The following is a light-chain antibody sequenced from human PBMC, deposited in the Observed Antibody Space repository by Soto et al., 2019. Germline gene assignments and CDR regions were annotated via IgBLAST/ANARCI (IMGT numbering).Light chain of an antibody. V-gene: IGKV1-5*03. Sequence: IQMTQSPSTLSGSVGNSVXXTRRASQSITTWVAWYQQKPGKAPKXXIYKASSLESGVPSRFSGSGSGTEFTLTISSLQPEDFATYYCQQSYSTLITFGQGTRLEIK. CDR1: QSITTW. CDR2: KAS. CDR3: QQSYSTLIT. J-gene: IGKJ5*01.